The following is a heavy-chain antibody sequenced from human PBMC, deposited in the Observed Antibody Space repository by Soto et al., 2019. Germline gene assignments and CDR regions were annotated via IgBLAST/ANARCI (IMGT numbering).Heavy chain of an antibody. Sequence: GASVKVSCKASGYTFTGYYMHWVRQAPGQGLEWMGWINPNSGGTNYAQKFQGRVTMTRDTSISTAYMELSRLRSDDTAVYYCAILYPYGDPTVDYWGQGTLVTVSS. CDR2: INPNSGGT. CDR1: GYTFTGYY. CDR3: AILYPYGDPTVDY. J-gene: IGHJ4*02. D-gene: IGHD4-17*01. V-gene: IGHV1-2*02.